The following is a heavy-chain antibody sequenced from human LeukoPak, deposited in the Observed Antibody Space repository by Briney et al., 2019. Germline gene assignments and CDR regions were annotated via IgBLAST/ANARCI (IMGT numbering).Heavy chain of an antibody. Sequence: PGRSLRLSCAASGFTFSSYAMHWVRQAPGKGLEWVAVISYDGSNKYYADSVKGRFTISRDNSKNTLYLQMNSLRAEDTAVYYCAKPIVVVVAATPRPTWFDPWGQGTLVTVSS. CDR1: GFTFSSYA. J-gene: IGHJ5*02. CDR2: ISYDGSNK. D-gene: IGHD2-15*01. V-gene: IGHV3-30*04. CDR3: AKPIVVVVAATPRPTWFDP.